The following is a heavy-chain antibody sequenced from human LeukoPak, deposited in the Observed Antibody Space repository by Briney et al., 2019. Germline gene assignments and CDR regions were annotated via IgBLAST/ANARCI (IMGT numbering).Heavy chain of an antibody. CDR1: GGTFSSYA. V-gene: IGHV1-69*13. CDR2: IIPIFGTA. J-gene: IGHJ6*03. Sequence: GASVKVSCKASGGTFSSYAISWVRQAPGQGLEWMGGIIPIFGTANYAQKFQGRVTITADESASTAYMELSSLRSEDTAVYYCARERYCSSTSCSWGYYYYYYMDVWGKGTTVTVSS. D-gene: IGHD2-2*01. CDR3: ARERYCSSTSCSWGYYYYYYMDV.